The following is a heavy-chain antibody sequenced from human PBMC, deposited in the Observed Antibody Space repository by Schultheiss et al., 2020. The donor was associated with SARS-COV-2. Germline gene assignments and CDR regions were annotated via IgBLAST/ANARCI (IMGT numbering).Heavy chain of an antibody. V-gene: IGHV3-7*01. Sequence: GGSLRLSCAASGFTVSNNYMSWVRQAPGKGLEWVANIKQDGSEKYYVDSVKGRFTISRDNAKNSLYLQMNSLRAEDTAVYYCAGLLYSYGPRTFDYWGQGTLVTVSS. CDR2: IKQDGSEK. CDR1: GFTVSNNY. D-gene: IGHD5-18*01. J-gene: IGHJ4*02. CDR3: AGLLYSYGPRTFDY.